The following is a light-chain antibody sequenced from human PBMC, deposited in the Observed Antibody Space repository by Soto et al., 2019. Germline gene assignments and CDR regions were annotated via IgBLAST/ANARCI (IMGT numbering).Light chain of an antibody. J-gene: IGLJ2*01. CDR2: KDS. V-gene: IGLV3-25*03. CDR3: QSTDSSGTYVV. Sequence: SYELTQPPSVSVSPGQTVRITCSGDALPKQYAYWYQQKPGQAPVLVMCKDSERPSGIPERFSGSSSGTTVTLTISGVLAEDEADYYCQSTDSSGTYVVFGGGTKVTVL. CDR1: ALPKQY.